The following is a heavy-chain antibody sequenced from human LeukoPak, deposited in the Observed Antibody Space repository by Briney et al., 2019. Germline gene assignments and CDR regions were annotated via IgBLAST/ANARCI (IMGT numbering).Heavy chain of an antibody. CDR3: ARLPLLLHTMDV. J-gene: IGHJ6*04. CDR1: GGSFSGYY. V-gene: IGHV4-34*01. Sequence: SETLSLTCAVYGGSFSGYYWSWIRQPPGKGLEWIAEINHSGRTNYNPSLKSRVTISVDTSKNQFSLKLSSVTAADTAVYYCARLPLLLHTMDVWGKGTTVTISS. CDR2: INHSGRT.